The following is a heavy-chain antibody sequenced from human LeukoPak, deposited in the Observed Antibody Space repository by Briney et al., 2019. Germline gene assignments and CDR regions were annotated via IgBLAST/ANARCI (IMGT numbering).Heavy chain of an antibody. V-gene: IGHV4-39*07. CDR3: ARGGSYSSLSSIRCDY. D-gene: IGHD1-26*01. CDR1: GGSTSSSNSY. CDR2: IYYSGNT. J-gene: IGHJ4*02. Sequence: SETLSLTCTVSGGSTSSSNSYWGWIRQPPGKGLEWIGSIYYSGNTYYNASLKSQVSISIDTSKNQFSLKLSSVTAADTAVYYCARGGSYSSLSSIRCDYWGQGTLVTVSS.